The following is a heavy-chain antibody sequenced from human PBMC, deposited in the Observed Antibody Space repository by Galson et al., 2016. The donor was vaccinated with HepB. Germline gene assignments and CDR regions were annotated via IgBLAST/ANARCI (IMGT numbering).Heavy chain of an antibody. CDR3: AHRKGGNCTTSICYHHDAFDI. D-gene: IGHD2-2*01. CDR1: GYTFTTSG. CDR2: ISTYSGNT. V-gene: IGHV1-18*01. Sequence: SVKVSCKASGYTFTTSGISWVRQAPGQGLEWMGWISTYSGNTKYAQKFQGGLTITKDTSENHVVLTLTNTDPVDTATYYCAHRKGGNCTTSICYHHDAFDIWGQGAMVTVSS. J-gene: IGHJ3*02.